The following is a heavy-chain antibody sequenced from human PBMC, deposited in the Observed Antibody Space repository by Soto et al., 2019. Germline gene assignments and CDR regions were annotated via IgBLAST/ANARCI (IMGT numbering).Heavy chain of an antibody. J-gene: IGHJ5*02. Sequence: EVLLVESGGGLVQPGGSLRLSCAASGFNFNFYWMHWVRQAPGKGLVWVSRINGDGSTTDYADSVKGRFTISRDNAKTTLFLQMDSLRVEDTAVYYCVRDSPTNLEDADAMASWFDPWGQGTLVTVSS. CDR3: VRDSPTNLEDADAMASWFDP. CDR2: INGDGSTT. V-gene: IGHV3-74*01. D-gene: IGHD2-2*01. CDR1: GFNFNFYW.